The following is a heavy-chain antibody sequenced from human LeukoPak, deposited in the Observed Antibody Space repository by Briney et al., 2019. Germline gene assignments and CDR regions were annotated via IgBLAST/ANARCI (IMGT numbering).Heavy chain of an antibody. D-gene: IGHD3-10*01. CDR3: AKDPWFGEDDAFDI. V-gene: IGHV3-23*01. Sequence: PGGSLRLSCAASGFTVSSNYMSWVRQAPGKGLEWVSAISGSGDAPYYSDSVKGRFTISRDNSKNTLYLQLNSLTAEDTAIYYCAKDPWFGEDDAFDIWGQGTMVTVSS. CDR1: GFTVSSNY. J-gene: IGHJ3*02. CDR2: ISGSGDAP.